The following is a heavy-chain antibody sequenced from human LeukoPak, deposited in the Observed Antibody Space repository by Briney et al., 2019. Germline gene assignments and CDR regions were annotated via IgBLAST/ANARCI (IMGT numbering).Heavy chain of an antibody. V-gene: IGHV3-33*01. CDR2: IWYDGSNK. CDR1: GFTFSSYG. D-gene: IGHD1-26*01. J-gene: IGHJ5*02. Sequence: GVSLRLSCAASGFTFSSYGMLWVRQAPGQGLEGVAVIWYDGSNKYYADSVKGRFTISRYNSKNTLYLQMNSLRAEDMAVYYCASDFEGATTTCGQGPLVTVSS. CDR3: ASDFEGATTT.